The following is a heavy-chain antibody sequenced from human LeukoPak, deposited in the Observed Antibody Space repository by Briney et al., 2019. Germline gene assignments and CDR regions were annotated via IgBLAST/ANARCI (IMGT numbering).Heavy chain of an antibody. CDR1: GFTFSFYS. Sequence: NPGGSLRLSCAASGFTFSFYSMNWVRQSPGKGLEWVSSISGGSNYIYYGDSVKGRFTISRDNAKNSLYLQMNSLRAEDTAVYYCARDFGDSSEFFQHWGQGTLVTVSS. J-gene: IGHJ1*01. CDR2: ISGGSNYI. D-gene: IGHD6-13*01. CDR3: ARDFGDSSEFFQH. V-gene: IGHV3-21*01.